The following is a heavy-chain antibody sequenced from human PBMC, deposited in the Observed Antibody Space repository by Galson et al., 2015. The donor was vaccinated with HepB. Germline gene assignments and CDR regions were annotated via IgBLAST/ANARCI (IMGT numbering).Heavy chain of an antibody. CDR3: ARDTYYYDSSGQFDY. J-gene: IGHJ4*02. CDR1: GYTFTGYY. Sequence: SVKVSCKASGYTFTGYYMHWVRQAPGQGLEWMGWINPNSGGTNYAQKFQGRVTMTRDTSISTAYMELSRLRSDDTAVYYCARDTYYYDSSGQFDYWGQGTLVTVSS. D-gene: IGHD3-22*01. V-gene: IGHV1-2*02. CDR2: INPNSGGT.